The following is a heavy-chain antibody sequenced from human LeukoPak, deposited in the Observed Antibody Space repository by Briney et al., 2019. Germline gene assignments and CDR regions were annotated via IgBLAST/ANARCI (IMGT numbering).Heavy chain of an antibody. D-gene: IGHD1-26*01. V-gene: IGHV4-59*08. CDR1: GGSIRTNY. CDR3: ARHGQDTGNFYAHFDY. J-gene: IGHJ4*02. Sequence: SETLSLTCTVSGGSIRTNYWSWIRQTPGKGLEWIAYINYSGSTNNNPSLKSRVTISVDTSKSQFSLKLSAVTAADTAVYYCARHGQDTGNFYAHFDYWGQGILVTVSS. CDR2: INYSGST.